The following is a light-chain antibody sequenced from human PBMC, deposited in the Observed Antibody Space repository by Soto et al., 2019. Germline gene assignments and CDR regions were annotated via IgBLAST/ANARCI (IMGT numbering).Light chain of an antibody. CDR3: SSYTSSSTLE. V-gene: IGLV2-14*02. J-gene: IGLJ2*01. CDR2: DVT. Sequence: QSVLTQPASVSGSPGQSITISCTGTSSDVGSYNLVSWYQQHPDKAPKLMIYDVTNRPSGVSNRFSGSKSGNTASLTISGLQAEDEADYYCSSYTSSSTLEFGGGTQLTVL. CDR1: SSDVGSYNL.